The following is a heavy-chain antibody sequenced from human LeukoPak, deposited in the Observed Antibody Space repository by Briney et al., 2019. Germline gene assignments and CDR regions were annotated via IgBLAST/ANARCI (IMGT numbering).Heavy chain of an antibody. Sequence: SETLSLTCTVSGYSISSGYYWGWIRQPPGKGLEWIGSIYYSGSTYYNPSLKSRVTISVDTSKNQFSLKLSSVTAADTAVYYCARDSRIQLWLRLFDYWGQGTLVTVSS. CDR1: GYSISSGYY. CDR2: IYYSGST. D-gene: IGHD5-18*01. CDR3: ARDSRIQLWLRLFDY. V-gene: IGHV4-38-2*02. J-gene: IGHJ4*02.